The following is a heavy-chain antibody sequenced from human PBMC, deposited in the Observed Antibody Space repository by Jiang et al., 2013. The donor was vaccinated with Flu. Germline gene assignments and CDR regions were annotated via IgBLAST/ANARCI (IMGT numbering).Heavy chain of an antibody. V-gene: IGHV1-2*04. J-gene: IGHJ4*02. D-gene: IGHD6-13*01. CDR2: INPNSGGT. CDR1: GYTFTSHY. Sequence: QSGAEVKKPGASVKVSCKASGYTFTSHYMHWVRQAPGQGLEWMGWINPNSGGTNYAQKFQGWVTMTRDTSISTAYMELSRLRSDDTAVYYCARVCIAARRNYFDYWGQGTLVTVSS. CDR3: ARVCIAARRNYFDY.